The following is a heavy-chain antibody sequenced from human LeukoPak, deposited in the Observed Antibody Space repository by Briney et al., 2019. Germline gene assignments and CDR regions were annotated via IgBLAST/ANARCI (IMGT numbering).Heavy chain of an antibody. J-gene: IGHJ4*02. D-gene: IGHD1-26*01. Sequence: AGGSLRLSCAASGFTFSSYAMSWVRQAPGKGLEWVSAISGSGGSTYYADSVKGRFTISRDNSKNTLYLQMNSLRAEDTAVYYCAKVGVGATYFDYWGQGTLVTVSS. CDR2: ISGSGGST. V-gene: IGHV3-23*01. CDR1: GFTFSSYA. CDR3: AKVGVGATYFDY.